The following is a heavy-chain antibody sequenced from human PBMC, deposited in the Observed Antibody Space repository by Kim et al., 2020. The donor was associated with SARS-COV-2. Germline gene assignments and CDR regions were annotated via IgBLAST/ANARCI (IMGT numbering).Heavy chain of an antibody. V-gene: IGHV1-18*04. CDR2: ISSYSGQT. CDR1: GYTFTSNS. Sequence: ASVKVSCKTSGYTFTSNSVSWVRQAPGQGLEWMGWISSYSGQTNYVQKLQGRVTMTTDTSTSTAYMELRTLRSDDTAVYFCARDRGQQLVTGVFDDWGQGTLVTVSS. D-gene: IGHD6-13*01. CDR3: ARDRGQQLVTGVFDD. J-gene: IGHJ4*02.